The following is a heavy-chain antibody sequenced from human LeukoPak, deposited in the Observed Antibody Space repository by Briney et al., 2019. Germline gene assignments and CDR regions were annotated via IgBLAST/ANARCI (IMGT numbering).Heavy chain of an antibody. CDR3: ARGVLRFLEWLLPNYYYYYMDV. Sequence: SQTLSLTCAISGDSVSSNSAAWNWIRQSPSRGLEWLGRTYYRSKWYNDYAVSVKSRITINPDTSKNQFSLQLNSVPPEDTAVYYCARGVLRFLEWLLPNYYYYYMDVWGKGTTVTVSS. D-gene: IGHD3-3*01. CDR2: TYYRSKWYN. J-gene: IGHJ6*03. V-gene: IGHV6-1*01. CDR1: GDSVSSNSAA.